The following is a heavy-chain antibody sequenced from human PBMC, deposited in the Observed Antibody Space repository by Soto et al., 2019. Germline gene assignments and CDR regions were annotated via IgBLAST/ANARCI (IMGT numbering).Heavy chain of an antibody. CDR3: AKERLGRGIDY. V-gene: IGHV3-23*01. Sequence: GGSLRLSCAAPGFNFSNYAMTWVRQAPGKGPEWISTVNNGGGGTYYADSVKGRFTISRDNSKNTLYLQVSSLRAEDTAVYYCAKERLGRGIDYWGQGILVTVSS. D-gene: IGHD3-10*01. CDR1: GFNFSNYA. CDR2: VNNGGGGT. J-gene: IGHJ4*02.